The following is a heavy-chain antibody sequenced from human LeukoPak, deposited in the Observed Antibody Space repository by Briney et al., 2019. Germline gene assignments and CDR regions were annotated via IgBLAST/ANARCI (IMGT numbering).Heavy chain of an antibody. D-gene: IGHD2-21*02. J-gene: IGHJ4*02. Sequence: GRSLRLSCAASGFTFSSHGMHWVRQAPGKGLEWVAVIWYDGSNKYYADSVKGRFTISRDNSKNTLYLQMNSLRAEDTAVYYCARDIGVRGMSGGDCYPGGYWGQGTLVTVSS. CDR1: GFTFSSHG. CDR2: IWYDGSNK. V-gene: IGHV3-33*01. CDR3: ARDIGVRGMSGGDCYPGGY.